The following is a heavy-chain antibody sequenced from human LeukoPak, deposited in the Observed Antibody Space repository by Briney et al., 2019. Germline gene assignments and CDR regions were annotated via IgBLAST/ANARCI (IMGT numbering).Heavy chain of an antibody. J-gene: IGHJ5*02. CDR2: IYSGGST. Sequence: ETLSLTCTVSGDSISGYYWSWIRQPPGKGLEWVSVIYSGGSTYYADSVKGRFTISRDNSKNTLYLQMNSLRAEDTAVYYCARDRLTDYDFWSGYQTSYWFDPWGQGTLVTVSS. D-gene: IGHD3-3*01. CDR1: GDSISGYY. CDR3: ARDRLTDYDFWSGYQTSYWFDP. V-gene: IGHV3-53*05.